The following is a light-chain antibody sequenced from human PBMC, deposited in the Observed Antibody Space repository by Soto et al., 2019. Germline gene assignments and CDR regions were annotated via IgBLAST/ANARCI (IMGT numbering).Light chain of an antibody. CDR2: KAS. CDR1: QSISSW. J-gene: IGKJ1*01. CDR3: QHYNTYPWT. Sequence: DIQMTQSPSTLSASVGDRVTITCRASQSISSWVAWYQQKPGKGPKLLIYKASHLESGVPSRFSGSGSWTEFTLTISSLQPGDFATYYCQHYNTYPWTFGHGTKVDIK. V-gene: IGKV1-5*03.